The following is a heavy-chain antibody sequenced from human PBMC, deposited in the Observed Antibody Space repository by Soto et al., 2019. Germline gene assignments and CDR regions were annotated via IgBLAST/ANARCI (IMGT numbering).Heavy chain of an antibody. D-gene: IGHD6-13*01. V-gene: IGHV4-34*01. Sequence: SETLSLTCAVYGGSFSGYYLSWIRQPPGKGLEWIGEINHSGSTNYNPSLKSRVTISVDTSKNQFSLKLSSVTAADTAVYYCARTVPYSTLYMDVWGKGTTVTV. CDR3: ARTVPYSTLYMDV. J-gene: IGHJ6*03. CDR2: INHSGST. CDR1: GGSFSGYY.